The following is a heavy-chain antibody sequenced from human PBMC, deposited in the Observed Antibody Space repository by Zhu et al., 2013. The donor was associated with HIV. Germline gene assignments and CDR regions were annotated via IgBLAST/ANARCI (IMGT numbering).Heavy chain of an antibody. Sequence: QIYLVQSGPEMKKPGASVKVSCKASGDTFSSNGITWVRQAPGQGLEWMGWISTYNGNTNYAQKLQNRVSMTTDKSTNTAYMDLRSLRSDDTAVYYCASSTYYYDSSVHVGTTWGQGTLVTVFS. V-gene: IGHV1-18*01. CDR1: GDTFSSNG. CDR3: ASSTYYYDSSVHVGTT. CDR2: ISTYNGNT. D-gene: IGHD3-22*01. J-gene: IGHJ4*02.